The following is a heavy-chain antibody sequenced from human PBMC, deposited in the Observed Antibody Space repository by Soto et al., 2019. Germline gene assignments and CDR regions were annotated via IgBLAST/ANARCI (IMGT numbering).Heavy chain of an antibody. CDR3: ARDSPPVDY. CDR1: GYTFSNYG. CDR2: ISAYNGNT. Sequence: QVQLVQSGAEVKKPGASVKVSCKASGYTFSNYGISWVRQAPGQGLEWMGWISAYNGNTKYAQKLQGRVNMTTDTSTSTDYMELRSLRSHDTAVYYCARDSPPVDYWGQGTLVTVSS. V-gene: IGHV1-18*01. J-gene: IGHJ4*02.